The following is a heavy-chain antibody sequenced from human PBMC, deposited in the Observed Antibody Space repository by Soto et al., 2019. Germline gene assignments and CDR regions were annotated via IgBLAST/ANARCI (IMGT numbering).Heavy chain of an antibody. CDR1: GGSISSSNW. CDR3: AREADSYYGVDV. CDR2: IHHSGST. Sequence: GTLSLTCTVSGGSISSSNWWTWVRQPPGKGLEWIGEIHHSGSTSHNPSLKSRVAISVDKSKNQFSLKLNSVTAADTAVYYCAREADSYYGVDVWGQGTTVTVSS. J-gene: IGHJ6*02. D-gene: IGHD3-22*01. V-gene: IGHV4-4*02.